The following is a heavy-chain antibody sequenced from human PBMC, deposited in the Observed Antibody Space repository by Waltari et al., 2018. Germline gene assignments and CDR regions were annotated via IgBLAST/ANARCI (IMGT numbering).Heavy chain of an antibody. CDR1: GYTLTELS. CDR2: LDPEDGGT. Sequence: QVQLVQSGAEVKKPGASVKVSCKVSGYTLTELSMHWVRQAPGKGLGWMGGLDPEDGGTIDAQKFLGRVTMTEDTATDTAYMELSSLRSEDTAVYYCATVSSYDRSGYYQYYVDYWGQGTLVTVSS. D-gene: IGHD3-22*01. J-gene: IGHJ4*02. V-gene: IGHV1-24*01. CDR3: ATVSSYDRSGYYQYYVDY.